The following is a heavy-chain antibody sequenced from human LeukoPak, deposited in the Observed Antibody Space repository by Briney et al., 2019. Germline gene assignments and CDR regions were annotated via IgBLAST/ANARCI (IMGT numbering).Heavy chain of an antibody. J-gene: IGHJ4*02. CDR1: GYVVTDYY. CDR2: LRGDTGDT. CDR3: ARVRDNACDY. V-gene: IGHV1-2*02. Sequence: ASVTVSCKTSGYVVTDYYMHWVRRAPGQGLEWMGWLRGDTGDTDSPQKFKGRVTMTRDTATNTAYMQLSRLTYDDTAIYFCARVRDNACDYWGQGTLVTVSS. D-gene: IGHD1-1*01.